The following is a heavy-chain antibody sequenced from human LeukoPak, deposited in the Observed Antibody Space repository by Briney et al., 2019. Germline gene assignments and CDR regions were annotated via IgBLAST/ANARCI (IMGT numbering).Heavy chain of an antibody. CDR3: ARDPPPDDTSGYLDY. CDR2: ISNSGTAI. Sequence: GGSLRLSCAASGFTFSSYEMNWVRQAPGKGLEWVSYISNSGTAIYYADSVKGRFTISRDNAKNSLHLQMNSLRAEDTAVYYCARDPPPDDTSGYLDYWGQGALVTVSS. V-gene: IGHV3-48*03. CDR1: GFTFSSYE. J-gene: IGHJ4*02. D-gene: IGHD3-22*01.